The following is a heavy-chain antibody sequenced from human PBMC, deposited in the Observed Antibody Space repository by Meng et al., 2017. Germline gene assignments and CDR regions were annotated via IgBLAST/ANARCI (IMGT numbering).Heavy chain of an antibody. CDR2: IYTSGST. Sequence: HVQLQSSGPRLGKPSEPLSHPSTVSGGSISSYYWSWSRQPAGKGLEWIGRIYTSGSTNYNPSLKSRVTMSVDTSKNQFSLKLSSVTAADTAVYYCATGIAAAGLYYFDYWGQGTLVTVSS. D-gene: IGHD6-13*01. V-gene: IGHV4-4*07. CDR1: GGSISSYY. CDR3: ATGIAAAGLYYFDY. J-gene: IGHJ4*02.